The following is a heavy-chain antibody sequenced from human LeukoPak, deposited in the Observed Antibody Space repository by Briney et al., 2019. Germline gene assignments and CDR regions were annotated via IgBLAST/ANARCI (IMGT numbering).Heavy chain of an antibody. V-gene: IGHV4-30-2*01. D-gene: IGHD3-10*01. CDR1: GGSISSGGYS. CDR3: ARGNYYGSGSDKTHYYYGMDV. CDR2: IYHSGST. J-gene: IGHJ6*02. Sequence: PSETLSLTCAVSGGSISSGGYSWSWIRQPPGKGLEWIGYIYHSGSTYYNPSLKSRVTISVDRSKNQFSLKLSSVTAADTAVYYCARGNYYGSGSDKTHYYYGMDVWGQGATVTVSS.